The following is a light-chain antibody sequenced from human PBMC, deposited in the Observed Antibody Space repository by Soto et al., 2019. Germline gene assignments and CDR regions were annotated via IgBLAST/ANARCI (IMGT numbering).Light chain of an antibody. CDR2: EGS. CDR1: SSDVGSYNL. CDR3: CSYAGSSTT. V-gene: IGLV2-23*01. J-gene: IGLJ2*01. Sequence: QSALTQPASVSGSPGQSITISCTGTSSDVGSYNLVSWYQQHPGKAPKLMIYEGSERPSGVSNRFSGSKSGNTASLTISGLQAEDEADYYCCSYAGSSTTVGGGTKLTVL.